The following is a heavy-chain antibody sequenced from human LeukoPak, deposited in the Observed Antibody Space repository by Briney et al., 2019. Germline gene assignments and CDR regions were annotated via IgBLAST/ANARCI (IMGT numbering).Heavy chain of an antibody. Sequence: GGSLRLSCSVSGFTFSSFWMHWVRQAPGKGLVWVSGISSDGSRINYADSVKGRFTISRDNAKSTLYVQMNSLRAEDTAVYYCVRGPGGMDAYWGQGTLVTVSS. D-gene: IGHD1-14*01. CDR2: ISSDGSRI. V-gene: IGHV3-74*01. J-gene: IGHJ1*01. CDR1: GFTFSSFW. CDR3: VRGPGGMDAY.